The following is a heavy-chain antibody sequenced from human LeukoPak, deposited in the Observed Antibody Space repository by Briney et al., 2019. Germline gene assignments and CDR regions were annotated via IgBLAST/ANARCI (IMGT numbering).Heavy chain of an antibody. CDR3: ATEGDYYDSSGYLRVDY. CDR2: ISSSSSYI. D-gene: IGHD3-22*01. V-gene: IGHV3-21*01. J-gene: IGHJ4*02. Sequence: GRSLRLSCAASGFTFDDYAMHWVRQAPGKGLEWVSSISSSSSYIYYADSVKGRFTISRDNAKNSLYLQMNSLRAEDTAVYYCATEGDYYDSSGYLRVDYWAREPWSPSPQ. CDR1: GFTFDDYA.